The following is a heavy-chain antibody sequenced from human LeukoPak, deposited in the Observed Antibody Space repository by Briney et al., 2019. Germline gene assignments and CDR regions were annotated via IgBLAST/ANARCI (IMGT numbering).Heavy chain of an antibody. Sequence: PGGSLRLSCAASGFTFSSSDMSWVRQAPGSGLEWVSSIRHSDSNTYYADPVTGRFTISRDNSKNTLYLQMNSLSAEDTAVYYCAKRGNPTVGHHYLDVWGKGTTVSVSS. J-gene: IGHJ6*03. D-gene: IGHD1-1*01. CDR3: AKRGNPTVGHHYLDV. CDR1: GFTFSSSD. V-gene: IGHV3-23*05. CDR2: IRHSDSNT.